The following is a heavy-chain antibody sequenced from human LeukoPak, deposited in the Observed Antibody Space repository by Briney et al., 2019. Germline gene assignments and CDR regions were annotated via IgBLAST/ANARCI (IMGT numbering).Heavy chain of an antibody. D-gene: IGHD3-9*01. CDR2: IWYDGSNQ. J-gene: IGHJ6*02. Sequence: GGSLRLSCVASGFIFSTYGMHWVRQAPGKGLEWVAVIWYDGSNQYYADSVKGRFTISRDNSKNTLYLQMNSLRAEDTAKYYCTKDYCGKFCSAVWGQGTTVTVSS. V-gene: IGHV3-33*06. CDR3: TKDYCGKFCSAV. CDR1: GFIFSTYG.